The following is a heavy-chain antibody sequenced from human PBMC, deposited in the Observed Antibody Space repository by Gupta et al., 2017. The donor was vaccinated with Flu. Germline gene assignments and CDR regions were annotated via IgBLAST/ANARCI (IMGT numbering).Heavy chain of an antibody. CDR1: GFSFSNYG. Sequence: QEQVVESGGGVVQPGRSLRLCCAASGFSFSNYGMHWVRQGPGKGLEWVADISYDGISKNYADSVKGRFTISRDNSKNTLYLQMNSLRTEDTAVYYCAKDWKWNYNIYGMNVWGQGTTVTVSS. D-gene: IGHD3-9*01. CDR3: AKDWKWNYNIYGMNV. V-gene: IGHV3-30*18. J-gene: IGHJ6*02. CDR2: ISYDGISK.